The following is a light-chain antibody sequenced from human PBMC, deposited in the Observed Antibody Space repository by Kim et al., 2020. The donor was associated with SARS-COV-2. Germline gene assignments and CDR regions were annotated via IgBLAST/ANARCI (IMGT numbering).Light chain of an antibody. CDR3: SSYTSSSTLDWV. Sequence: SITITCTVTSSDVGGYNYFSWYQQHPGKAPKLMIDDVSNRPSGVSNRLSGSKSGNTASLTISGLQAEDEADYYCSSYTSSSTLDWVFGGGTKLTVL. V-gene: IGLV2-14*03. CDR2: DVS. CDR1: SSDVGGYNY. J-gene: IGLJ3*02.